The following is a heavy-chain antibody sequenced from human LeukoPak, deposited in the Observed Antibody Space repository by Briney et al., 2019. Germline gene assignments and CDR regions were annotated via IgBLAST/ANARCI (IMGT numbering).Heavy chain of an antibody. J-gene: IGHJ6*02. CDR2: ISDSGGST. CDR1: GFPFSSYA. CDR3: GRGYSFGPYGMDV. D-gene: IGHD2-15*01. Sequence: GGSLRLSCSASGFPFSSYAMHWVRQAPGKGLEYVSAISDSGGSTYYADSVKGRFTISRDNSKNTLYLQMSSLRAEDTAVYFCGRGYSFGPYGMDVWGQGTTVTVSS. V-gene: IGHV3-64D*09.